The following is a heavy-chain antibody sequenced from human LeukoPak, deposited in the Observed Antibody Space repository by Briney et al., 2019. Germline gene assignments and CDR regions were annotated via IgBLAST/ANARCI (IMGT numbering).Heavy chain of an antibody. Sequence: GGSLRLSCAASGITVNSSYIRWVRQAPGKGLEWVSVAYSDGNTYYAGAVKGRFTISRDNSKNTLFLQMNSLRAEDTAVYYCARLFGSGWPGYFYYAMDVWDQGTTVAVSS. D-gene: IGHD6-19*01. CDR3: ARLFGSGWPGYFYYAMDV. V-gene: IGHV3-66*04. J-gene: IGHJ6*02. CDR1: GITVNSSY. CDR2: AYSDGNT.